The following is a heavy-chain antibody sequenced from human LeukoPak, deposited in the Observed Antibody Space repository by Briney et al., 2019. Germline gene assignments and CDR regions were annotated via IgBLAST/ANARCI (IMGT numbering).Heavy chain of an antibody. D-gene: IGHD1-1*01. Sequence: SGPTLVKPTQTLTLTCTFSGFSLSTNDGGVGWIRQPSGKALEWLAVIFWDDDKRYSPSLQSRLTITSDTSKNQVVLTLTNVDPVDTATYYCVHTDTWKYWGQGILVTVS. CDR3: VHTDTWKY. J-gene: IGHJ4*02. CDR2: IFWDDDK. CDR1: GFSLSTNDGG. V-gene: IGHV2-5*02.